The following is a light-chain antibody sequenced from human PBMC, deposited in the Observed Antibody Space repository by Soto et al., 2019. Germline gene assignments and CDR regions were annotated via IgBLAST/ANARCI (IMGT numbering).Light chain of an antibody. J-gene: IGKJ1*01. CDR2: ATS. V-gene: IGKV3-20*01. CDR1: QSLSINY. CDR3: QQYGSSPWT. Sequence: EIVLTQSPGTLSLSPGERATLSCRASQSLSINYITWYQHKRGQAPRLLIYATSSRAAGIPDRFSGSGSGTDFTLTISRLEPEDFAVFYCQQYGSSPWTSGQGTRVEI.